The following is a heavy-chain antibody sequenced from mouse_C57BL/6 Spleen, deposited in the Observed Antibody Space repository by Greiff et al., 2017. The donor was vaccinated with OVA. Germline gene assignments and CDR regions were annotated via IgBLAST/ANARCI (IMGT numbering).Heavy chain of an antibody. CDR1: GYTFTSYW. CDR3: ARSDYYGSSAYYFDY. D-gene: IGHD1-1*01. Sequence: QVQLQQPGAELVMPGASVKLSCKASGYTFTSYWMHWVKQRPGQGLEWIGEIDPSDSYTNYNQKFKGKSTLTVDKSSSTAYMQLSSLTSEDSAVYYGARSDYYGSSAYYFDYWGQGTTLTVSS. V-gene: IGHV1-69*01. CDR2: IDPSDSYT. J-gene: IGHJ2*01.